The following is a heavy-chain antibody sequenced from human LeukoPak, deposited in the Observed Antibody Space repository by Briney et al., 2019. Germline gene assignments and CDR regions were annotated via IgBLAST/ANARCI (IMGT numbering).Heavy chain of an antibody. V-gene: IGHV4-61*02. D-gene: IGHD6-13*01. J-gene: IGHJ4*02. CDR1: GGSISSGSYY. CDR2: IYTSGST. Sequence: PSQTLSLTSTVSGGSISSGSYYWSWIRQPAGKGLEWIGRIYTSGSTNYNPSLKSRVTISVDTSKNQFSLKLSSVTAADTAVYYCAREGSSWYVDYWGQGTLVTVSS. CDR3: AREGSSWYVDY.